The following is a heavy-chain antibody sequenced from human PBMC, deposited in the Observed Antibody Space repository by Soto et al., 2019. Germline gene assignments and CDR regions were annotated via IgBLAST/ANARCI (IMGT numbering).Heavy chain of an antibody. V-gene: IGHV4-30-4*01. CDR1: GGSISSADYF. CDR3: AREPYLPKARNDF. CDR2: IFHSGPT. J-gene: IGHJ4*02. Sequence: QVHLKEAGPGLVKPSQTLSLTCRVSGGSISSADYFWTWIRQSPGKGLEWMGYIFHSGPTYYNPSLKCRLIISIENSKNQFSLMLTSVTAADWAVYFCAREPYLPKARNDFWGQGTLVTVS.